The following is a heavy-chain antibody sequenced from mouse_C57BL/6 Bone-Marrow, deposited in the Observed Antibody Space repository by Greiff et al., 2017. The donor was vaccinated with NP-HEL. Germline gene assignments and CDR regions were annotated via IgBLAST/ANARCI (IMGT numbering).Heavy chain of an antibody. J-gene: IGHJ1*03. Sequence: EVHLVESGGGLVQPGGSLKLSCAASGFTFSDYYMYWVRQTPEKRLEWVAYISNGGGSTYYPDTVKGRFTISRDNAKNTLYLQMSRLKSEDTAMYYCARSYYDYDWYFDVWGTGTTVTVSS. CDR2: ISNGGGST. CDR3: ARSYYDYDWYFDV. V-gene: IGHV5-12*01. D-gene: IGHD2-4*01. CDR1: GFTFSDYY.